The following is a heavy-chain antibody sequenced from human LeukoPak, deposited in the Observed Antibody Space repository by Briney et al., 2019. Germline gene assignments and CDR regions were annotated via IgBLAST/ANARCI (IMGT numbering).Heavy chain of an antibody. Sequence: LSLTCAVYGGSFSDYYWSWIRQAPGKGLEWVSSITSSSSFVYYVDSVRGRFTISRDNAKNSLYLQMNSLRAEDTAVYYCAKVSSGSYYHYNMDVWGKGTTVTVSS. CDR1: GGSFSDYY. J-gene: IGHJ6*03. D-gene: IGHD1-26*01. CDR3: AKVSSGSYYHYNMDV. V-gene: IGHV3-11*06. CDR2: ITSSSSFV.